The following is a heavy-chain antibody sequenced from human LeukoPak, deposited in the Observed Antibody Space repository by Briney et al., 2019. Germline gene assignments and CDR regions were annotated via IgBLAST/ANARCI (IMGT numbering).Heavy chain of an antibody. CDR2: IYYSGST. CDR3: ARHDHFWSGYYFFDY. Sequence: SETLSLTCTVSGGSISSSSYYWGWIRQPPGKGLEWIGSIYYSGSTYYHPSLKSRVTISVHTSKNQFSLKLSSVTAADTAVYYCARHDHFWSGYYFFDYWGQGTLVSVSS. V-gene: IGHV4-39*01. D-gene: IGHD3-3*02. J-gene: IGHJ4*02. CDR1: GGSISSSSYY.